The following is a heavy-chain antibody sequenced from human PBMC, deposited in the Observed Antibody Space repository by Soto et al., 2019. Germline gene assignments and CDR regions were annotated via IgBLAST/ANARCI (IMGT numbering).Heavy chain of an antibody. D-gene: IGHD3-10*01. CDR2: IYYSGVT. CDR3: ARDLRGRRSGRFDP. V-gene: IGHV4-31*03. Sequence: QVQLQESGLGLVKPSETLSLTCTLSGDPITSGGFYWTWIRQHPAKGLEWIGYIYYSGVTYYNPSLKSRATISVDTSKNQFSLNLSSVSAADTAMYYCARDLRGRRSGRFDPWGQGTLVTVSS. J-gene: IGHJ5*02. CDR1: GDPITSGGFY.